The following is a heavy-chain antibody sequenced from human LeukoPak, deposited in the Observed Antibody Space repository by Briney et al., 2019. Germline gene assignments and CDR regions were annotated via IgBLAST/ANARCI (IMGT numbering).Heavy chain of an antibody. CDR2: IYHSGTT. J-gene: IGHJ6*03. V-gene: IGHV4-38-2*01. CDR1: GYSISSGYH. CDR3: ARHASSKVAQAAMGPYYFYYMDV. D-gene: IGHD2-2*01. Sequence: SETLSLTCAVSGYSISSGYHWGWIRQPPGKGLEWIGSIYHSGTTYYNPSLKSRVTISVDTSKNQFSLKLSSVTAADTAVYYCARHASSKVAQAAMGPYYFYYMDVWGKGTTVTVSS.